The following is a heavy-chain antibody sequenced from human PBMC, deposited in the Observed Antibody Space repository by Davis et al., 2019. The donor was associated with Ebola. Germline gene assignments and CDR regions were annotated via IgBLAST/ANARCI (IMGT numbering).Heavy chain of an antibody. J-gene: IGHJ6*02. V-gene: IGHV3-33*01. D-gene: IGHD3-3*01. CDR2: IWYDGSNK. CDR3: ARDPTHYDFWSGYYSYYYGMDV. Sequence: GGSLRLSCAASGFTFSSYGMHWVRPAPGKGLEWVAVIWYDGSNKYYADSVKGRFTISRDNSKNTLYLQMNSLRAEDTAVYYCARDPTHYDFWSGYYSYYYGMDVWGQGTTVTVSS. CDR1: GFTFSSYG.